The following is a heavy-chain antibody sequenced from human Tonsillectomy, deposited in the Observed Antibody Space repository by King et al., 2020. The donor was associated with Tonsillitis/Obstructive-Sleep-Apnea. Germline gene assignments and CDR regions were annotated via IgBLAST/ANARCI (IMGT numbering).Heavy chain of an antibody. V-gene: IGHV3-48*02. Sequence: VQLVESGGGLVQPGGSLRLSCAASGFTFSTYSMNWCRQSPGKVLEWVSYISSSRSIIYNADSVKGLFSFSRENAKNSLYLQMNSLRDGDTIGYYFAEDEGYWGSGGSGYLPFDYWGQGTLVTVSS. CDR2: ISSSRSII. CDR3: AEDEGYWGSGGSGYLPFDY. D-gene: IGHD2-15*01. CDR1: GFTFSTYS. J-gene: IGHJ4*02.